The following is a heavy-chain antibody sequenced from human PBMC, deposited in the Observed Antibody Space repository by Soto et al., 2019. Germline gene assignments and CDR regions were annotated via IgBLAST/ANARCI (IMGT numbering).Heavy chain of an antibody. CDR2: TIPIFDIT. CDR1: GGPYNKYT. V-gene: IGHV1-69*02. Sequence: QVQLVQSGTEVKKPGSSVTVSCKASGGPYNKYTISWVRQAPGQGLEWMGRTIPIFDITNYAQKFQGRVKITADKSTRTAYMAPSSLRSEETAVYYCARSLLGDTYDSVGLDNWGQGTLVTVSS. J-gene: IGHJ4*02. D-gene: IGHD3-22*01. CDR3: ARSLLGDTYDSVGLDN.